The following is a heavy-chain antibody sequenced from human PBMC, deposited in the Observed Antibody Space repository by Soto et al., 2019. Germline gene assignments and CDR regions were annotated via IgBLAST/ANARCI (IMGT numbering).Heavy chain of an antibody. D-gene: IGHD6-19*01. V-gene: IGHV3-11*01. CDR2: ISSTGRNI. CDR3: ARSYSSGWEFDY. J-gene: IGHJ4*02. Sequence: PWGSLRLSCGASGFTFSNYYMSWSRQAPGKGLEWVSYISSTGRNIYYADSVKGRFTVSRDNAQNSLYLKLNSLRVEDTAVYYCARSYSSGWEFDYWGQGTQVTVSS. CDR1: GFTFSNYY.